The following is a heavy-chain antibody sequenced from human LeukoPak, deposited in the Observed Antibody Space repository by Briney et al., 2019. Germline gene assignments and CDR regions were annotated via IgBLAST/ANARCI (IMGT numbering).Heavy chain of an antibody. CDR2: IYYSGST. Sequence: SETLSLTCTVSGGSISSYYWSWIRQPPGKGLEWIGYIYYSGSTNYNPSLKKRVTISVDTSKDQFCLKMSSVTAADTAVYYCARALGGAMGYWGQGTPVTVSS. CDR1: GGSISSYY. D-gene: IGHD3-16*01. J-gene: IGHJ4*02. CDR3: ARALGGAMGY. V-gene: IGHV4-59*01.